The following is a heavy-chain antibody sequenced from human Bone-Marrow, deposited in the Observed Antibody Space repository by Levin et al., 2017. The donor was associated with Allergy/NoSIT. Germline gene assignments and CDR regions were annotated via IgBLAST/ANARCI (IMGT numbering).Heavy chain of an antibody. CDR3: AHRVRITPQGEDAFDI. Sequence: SLTTSGVGVGWIRQPPGKALAWLALIYWYDDARYSPSLKNRLTITKDTSKNQAVLIMTNMDPVDTGTYYCAHRVRITPQGEDAFDIWGQGTMVIVST. CDR1: SLTTSGVG. V-gene: IGHV2-5*01. CDR2: IYWYDDA. D-gene: IGHD3-16*01. J-gene: IGHJ3*02.